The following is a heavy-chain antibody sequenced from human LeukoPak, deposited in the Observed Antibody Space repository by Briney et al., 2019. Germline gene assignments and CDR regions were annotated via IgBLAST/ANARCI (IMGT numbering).Heavy chain of an antibody. CDR2: INWNGGST. CDR1: GFTFDDYG. Sequence: GGSLRLSCAASGFTFDDYGMSWVRQAPGKGLEWVSGINWNGGSTGYADSVKGRFTISRDNAKNSLYLQMNSLRAEDTALYYCARSGTYYYYYYMDVWGKGTTVTVSS. V-gene: IGHV3-20*04. J-gene: IGHJ6*03. D-gene: IGHD1-26*01. CDR3: ARSGTYYYYYYMDV.